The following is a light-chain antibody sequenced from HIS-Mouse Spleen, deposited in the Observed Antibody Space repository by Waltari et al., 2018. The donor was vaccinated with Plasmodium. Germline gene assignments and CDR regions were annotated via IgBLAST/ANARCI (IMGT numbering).Light chain of an antibody. CDR3: QQYYSYPFT. Sequence: DIQMTQSPSSLSASVGDRVTITCRASQSISSYLNWYQQKPGKAPKLLIYAASSLQSGVPSRFSGSGSGTDFTLTISSLQSEDFATYYCQQYYSYPFTFGPGTKVDIK. J-gene: IGKJ3*01. CDR2: AAS. CDR1: QSISSY. V-gene: IGKV1-39*01.